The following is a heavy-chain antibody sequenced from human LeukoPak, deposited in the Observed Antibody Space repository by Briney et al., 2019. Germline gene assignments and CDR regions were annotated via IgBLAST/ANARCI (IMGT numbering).Heavy chain of an antibody. V-gene: IGHV1-18*01. CDR1: GGTFSSYA. J-gene: IGHJ1*01. D-gene: IGHD1-14*01. CDR2: ISAYNGNT. CDR3: ASSRQTSLRTLGYFQH. Sequence: ASVKVSCKASGGTFSSYAISWVRQAPGQGLEWMGWISAYNGNTNYAQKLQGRVTMTTDTSTSTAYMELRSLRSDDTAVYYCASSRQTSLRTLGYFQHWGQGTLVTVSS.